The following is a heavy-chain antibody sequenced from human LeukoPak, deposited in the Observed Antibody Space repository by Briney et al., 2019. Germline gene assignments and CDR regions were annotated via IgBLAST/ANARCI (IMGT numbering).Heavy chain of an antibody. CDR2: ISGSGAST. V-gene: IGHV3-23*01. Sequence: GGSLRLSCPASGFTFSNYAMSWFRQAPGKGLDWVSVISGSGASTYYADSVKGRFTISRDNSKNTLYLQMNSLRAEDTAVYYCARDPTPGGDGWFDPWGQGTLVTVSS. CDR3: ARDPTPGGDGWFDP. J-gene: IGHJ5*02. D-gene: IGHD2-21*02. CDR1: GFTFSNYA.